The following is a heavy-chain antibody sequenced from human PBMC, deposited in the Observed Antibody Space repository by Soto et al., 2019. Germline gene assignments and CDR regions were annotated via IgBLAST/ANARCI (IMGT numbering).Heavy chain of an antibody. D-gene: IGHD3-10*01. CDR2: ISGSGGST. J-gene: IGHJ3*02. CDR3: AKDGYYYGSGSSAFDI. CDR1: GFTFSSYA. V-gene: IGHV3-23*04. Sequence: EVQLVESGGGLVQPGRSLRLSCAASGFTFSSYAMSWVRQAPGKGLEWVSAISGSGGSTYYADSVKGRFTISRDNSKNTLYLQMNSLRAEDTAVYYCAKDGYYYGSGSSAFDIWGQGTMVTVSS.